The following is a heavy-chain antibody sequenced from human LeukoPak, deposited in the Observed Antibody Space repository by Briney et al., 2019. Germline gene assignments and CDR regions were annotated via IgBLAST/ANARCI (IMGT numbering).Heavy chain of an antibody. D-gene: IGHD5/OR15-5a*01. J-gene: IGHJ4*02. CDR3: ARLVGLSTTASY. CDR2: MNPTSGGT. V-gene: IGHV1-2*02. Sequence: GASVKVSCKASGYTFIGYYLHWVRQAPGQGLEWMGWMNPTSGGTNYAQKFQDRVTMTRDTSINTAYMELSRLTSDDTAVYYCARLVGLSTTASYWGQGTLVIVSS. CDR1: GYTFIGYY.